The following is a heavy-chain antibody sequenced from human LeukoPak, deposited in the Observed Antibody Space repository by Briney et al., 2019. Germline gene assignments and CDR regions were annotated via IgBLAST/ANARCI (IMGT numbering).Heavy chain of an antibody. CDR3: ARWGYGGTPLDY. V-gene: IGHV1-46*01. CDR1: GYTFTSYY. Sequence: GASVKVSCKASGYTFTSYYMHWVRQAPGQRLEWLGIINPSGGSTSYAQKSQRRGTMTRDTSTSTVYMKLSSLRSEDTAVYYCARWGYGGTPLDYWGQGTLVTVSS. D-gene: IGHD3-16*01. CDR2: INPSGGST. J-gene: IGHJ4*02.